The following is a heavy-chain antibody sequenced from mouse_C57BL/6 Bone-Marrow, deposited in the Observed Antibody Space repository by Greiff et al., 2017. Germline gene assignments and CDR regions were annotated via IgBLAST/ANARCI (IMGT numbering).Heavy chain of an antibody. V-gene: IGHV14-4*01. Sequence: EVMLVESGAELVRPGASVKLSCTASGFNIKDDYIHWVKQRPEQGLEWIGWIDPEIGDTEYASKFQGKATITSDTSSNTAYLQLSSLTSEDTAVYYCSALVVNYFDFWGQGTPLTVAS. D-gene: IGHD2-12*01. CDR2: IDPEIGDT. J-gene: IGHJ2*01. CDR1: GFNIKDDY. CDR3: SALVVNYFDF.